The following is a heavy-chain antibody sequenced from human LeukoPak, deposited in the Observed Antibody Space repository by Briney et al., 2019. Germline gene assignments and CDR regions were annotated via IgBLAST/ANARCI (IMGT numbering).Heavy chain of an antibody. V-gene: IGHV3-30-3*01. CDR2: ISYDGSNK. CDR3: ARDASPTPYAFDI. D-gene: IGHD6-6*01. CDR1: GFTFSSYA. Sequence: GGSLRLSCAASGFTFSSYAMHWVRQAPGKGLEGVAVISYDGSNKYYADSVKGRFTISRDNSKNTLYLQLNSLRAEDAAVYYCARDASPTPYAFDIWGQGTMVTVSS. J-gene: IGHJ3*02.